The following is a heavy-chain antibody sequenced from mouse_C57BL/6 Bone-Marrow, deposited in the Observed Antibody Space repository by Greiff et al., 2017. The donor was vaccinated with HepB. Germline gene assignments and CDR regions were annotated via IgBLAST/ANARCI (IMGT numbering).Heavy chain of an antibody. CDR1: GFSLTSYG. CDR2: LWGGGST. D-gene: IGHD2-2*01. Sequence: QVQLKQSGPGLVAPSQSLSITCTVPGFSLTSYGVDWVRQPPGKGLEWLGVLWGGGSTNYNSALMSRLSFSKDNSKSQVFLKMNSLQTDDTAMYYCARYGYDDGAWFAYWGQGTRVTVSA. CDR3: ARYGYDDGAWFAY. V-gene: IGHV2-9*01. J-gene: IGHJ3*01.